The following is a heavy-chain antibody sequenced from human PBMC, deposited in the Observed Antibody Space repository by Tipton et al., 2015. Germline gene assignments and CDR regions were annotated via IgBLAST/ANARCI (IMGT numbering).Heavy chain of an antibody. D-gene: IGHD6-13*01. Sequence: SLRLSCAASGFTFNSYSMNWVRQAPGKGLEWVSYIDRFGTTAYYADSVKGRFTISRDNAKNSLYLQMNSLRDEDTAVYYCARGREGVAAAVDDAFDIWGQGTMVTVSS. J-gene: IGHJ3*02. CDR3: ARGREGVAAAVDDAFDI. V-gene: IGHV3-48*02. CDR2: IDRFGTTA. CDR1: GFTFNSYS.